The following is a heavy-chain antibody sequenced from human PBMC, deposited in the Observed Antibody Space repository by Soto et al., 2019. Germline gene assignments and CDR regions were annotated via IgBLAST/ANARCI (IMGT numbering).Heavy chain of an antibody. CDR2: IYYSGST. D-gene: IGHD3-3*01. Sequence: SETLSLTCTVSGGSISSYYWSWIRQPPGKGLEWIGYIYYSGSTNYNPSLKSRVTISVDTSKNQFSLKLSSVTAADTAVYYCATSSVLRFLEWPPYYYYYYMDVWGKGTTVTVSS. CDR1: GGSISSYY. V-gene: IGHV4-59*08. J-gene: IGHJ6*03. CDR3: ATSSVLRFLEWPPYYYYYYMDV.